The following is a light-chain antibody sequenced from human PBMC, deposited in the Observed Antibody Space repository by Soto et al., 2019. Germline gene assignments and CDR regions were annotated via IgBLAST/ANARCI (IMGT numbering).Light chain of an antibody. V-gene: IGLV2-11*01. CDR2: DVS. CDR1: SSDIGGYNY. Sequence: QAVVTQPRSVSGSPGQSVTISCTGTSSDIGGYNYVSWYQQHPGKAPKLMIYDVSKRPSGVPDRFSGSKSGNTASLTIAGLEDEDEDYYYCCSYAGLCTGVFGGGTKLTVL. J-gene: IGLJ3*02. CDR3: CSYAGLCTGV.